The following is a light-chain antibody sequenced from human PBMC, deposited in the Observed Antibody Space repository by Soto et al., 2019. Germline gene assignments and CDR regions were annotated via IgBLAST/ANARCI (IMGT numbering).Light chain of an antibody. CDR3: QQRSNWPPFT. CDR1: QSVSSSY. CDR2: DAS. V-gene: IGKV3D-20*02. Sequence: EIVLTQSPGTLSLSSGERATLSCRASQSVSSSYLAWYQQKPGQAPRLLIYDASNRATGIPARFSGSGSGTDFTLTISSLEPEDFAVYYCQQRSNWPPFTFGPGTKVDIK. J-gene: IGKJ3*01.